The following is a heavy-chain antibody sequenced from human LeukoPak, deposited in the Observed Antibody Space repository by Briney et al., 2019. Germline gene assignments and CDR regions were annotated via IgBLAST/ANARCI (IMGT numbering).Heavy chain of an antibody. CDR1: GGSISSSSYY. D-gene: IGHD5/OR15-5a*01. J-gene: IGHJ4*01. CDR2: IYYSGST. CDR3: ARLVVSELPYDY. V-gene: IGHV4-39*01. Sequence: SETLSLTCTVSGGSISSSSYYWGWIRQPPGKGLEWIGSIYYSGSTYYNPSLKSRVTISVDTSKNQFSLKLSSVTAADTAVYYCARLVVSELPYDYWXXXTXV.